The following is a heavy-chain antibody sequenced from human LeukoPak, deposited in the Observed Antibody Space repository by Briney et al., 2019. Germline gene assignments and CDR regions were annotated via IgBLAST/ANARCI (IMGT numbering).Heavy chain of an antibody. J-gene: IGHJ4*02. V-gene: IGHV3-23*01. D-gene: IGHD3-10*01. CDR1: GFTFSSYS. CDR2: ISGSGGST. CDR3: AKDRRGFGEGFVDY. Sequence: GGSLRLSCAASGFTFSSYSMNWVRQAPGKGLEWVSAISGSGGSTYYADSVKGRFTISRDNSKNTLYLQMNSLRAEDTAVYYCAKDRRGFGEGFVDYWGQGTLVTVSS.